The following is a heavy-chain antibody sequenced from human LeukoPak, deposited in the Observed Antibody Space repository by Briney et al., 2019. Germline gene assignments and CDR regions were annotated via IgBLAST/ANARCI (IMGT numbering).Heavy chain of an antibody. CDR2: INGVETIT. CDR1: GFTFSSSW. CDR3: VRGWIDAFDL. D-gene: IGHD1-1*01. J-gene: IGHJ3*01. Sequence: GGSLRLSCAASGFTFSSSWMHWVRQGPGKGLVWVSRINGVETITNYADSVKGRFTISRDNAKNTVYLQMNSLRAEDTAIYYCVRGWIDAFDLWGQGTVVTVSS. V-gene: IGHV3-74*01.